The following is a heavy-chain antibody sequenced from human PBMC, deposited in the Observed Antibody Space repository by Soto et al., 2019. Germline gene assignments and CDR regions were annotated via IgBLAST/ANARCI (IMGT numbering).Heavy chain of an antibody. Sequence: SVKVSCKASGGTFSSYTISWVRQAPGQGLEWMGRIIPILGIANYAQKFQGRVTITADKSTSTAYMELSSLRSEDTAVYYCARGPLGCCSFHPDYWYFDFWGRGTLVTVSS. V-gene: IGHV1-69*02. D-gene: IGHD2-15*01. CDR1: GGTFSSYT. CDR3: ARGPLGCCSFHPDYWYFDF. CDR2: IIPILGIA. J-gene: IGHJ2*01.